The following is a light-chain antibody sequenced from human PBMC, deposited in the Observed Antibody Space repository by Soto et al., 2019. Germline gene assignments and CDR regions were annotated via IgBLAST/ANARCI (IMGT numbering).Light chain of an antibody. CDR2: TNN. CDR3: ATWDDTLSGLV. Sequence: QSVLTQPPSASGTPGQRVTISCSGSSSNIGSNYVYWYQHLSGTAPKLLFYTNNQRPSEVPDRFSGSKSGTSASLAISGLRSEDEAAYYCATWDDTLSGLVFGGGTKVTVL. J-gene: IGLJ3*02. CDR1: SSNIGSNY. V-gene: IGLV1-47*02.